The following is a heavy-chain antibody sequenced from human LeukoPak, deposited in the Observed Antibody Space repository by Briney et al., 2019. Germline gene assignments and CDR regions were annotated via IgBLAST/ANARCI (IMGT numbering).Heavy chain of an antibody. CDR3: ARAYSSGWYVLDY. J-gene: IGHJ4*02. Sequence: SETLSLTCTVSGGSISSHYWSWIRQPPGKGLEWIGYIYYSGSTNYNPSLKSRVTISVDTSKNQFSLKLSSVTAADTAVYYCARAYSSGWYVLDYWGQGTLVTVSS. CDR2: IYYSGST. V-gene: IGHV4-59*11. D-gene: IGHD6-19*01. CDR1: GGSISSHY.